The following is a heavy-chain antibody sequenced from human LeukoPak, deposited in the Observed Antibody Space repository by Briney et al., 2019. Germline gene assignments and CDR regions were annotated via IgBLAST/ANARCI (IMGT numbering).Heavy chain of an antibody. V-gene: IGHV3-11*01. J-gene: IGHJ5*02. CDR3: VPTGNTFS. Sequence: PGGSLRLSCEASGFTFSDYYMGWIRQAPGQGLEWVSYISSSGSTKYYADSVKGRFTISRDNAANSLYLRMNSLRVEDTAVYYCVPTGNTFSWGQGTLVTVSS. D-gene: IGHD1-7*01. CDR2: ISSSGSTK. CDR1: GFTFSDYY.